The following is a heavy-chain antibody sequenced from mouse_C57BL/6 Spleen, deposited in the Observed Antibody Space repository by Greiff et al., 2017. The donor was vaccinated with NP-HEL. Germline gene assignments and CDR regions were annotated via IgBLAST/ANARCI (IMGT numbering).Heavy chain of an antibody. D-gene: IGHD2-3*01. J-gene: IGHJ4*01. Sequence: VQLKESGGGLVKPGGSLKLSCAASGFTFSDYGMHWVRQAPEKGLEWVAYISSGSSTIYYADTVKGRFTISRDNAKNTLFLQMTSLRSEETAMYYCARPDGYYAMDYWGQGTSVTVSS. CDR3: ARPDGYYAMDY. CDR2: ISSGSSTI. CDR1: GFTFSDYG. V-gene: IGHV5-17*01.